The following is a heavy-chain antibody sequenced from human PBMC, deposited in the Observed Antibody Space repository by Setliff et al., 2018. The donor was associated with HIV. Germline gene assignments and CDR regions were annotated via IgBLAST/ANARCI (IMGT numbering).Heavy chain of an antibody. Sequence: GGSLRLSCAASGFTFSSYWMHWVRQAQGKGLVWVSRINSDGSSTSYADSVKGRFTISRDNAKNTLYLQMKSLTAGDTAVYYCARDGGWGLRGGLDAWGQGTMVTVSS. J-gene: IGHJ3*01. CDR1: GFTFSSYW. V-gene: IGHV3-74*01. CDR3: ARDGGWGLRGGLDA. D-gene: IGHD3-16*01. CDR2: INSDGSST.